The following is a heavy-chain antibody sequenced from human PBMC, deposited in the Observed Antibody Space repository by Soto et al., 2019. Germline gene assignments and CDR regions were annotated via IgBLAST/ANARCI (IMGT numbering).Heavy chain of an antibody. CDR1: GFNFSPYF. J-gene: IGHJ3*02. Sequence: EAHLVESGGGLPQPGGSLRLSCVASGFNFSPYFMAWVRQGPGRGLEWVSHIKGDGTTTAYADSERGRFIISRDNGRNTLFLQMNSLRDEDTAVYYCVRDRGTPDSFDIWGQGTTVIVSS. CDR2: IKGDGTTT. V-gene: IGHV3-74*01. CDR3: VRDRGTPDSFDI. D-gene: IGHD1-26*01.